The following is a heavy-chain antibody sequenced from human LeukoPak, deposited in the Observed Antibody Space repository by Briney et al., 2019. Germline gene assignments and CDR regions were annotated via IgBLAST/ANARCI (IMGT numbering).Heavy chain of an antibody. CDR2: IKSRADGGTA. V-gene: IGHV3-15*01. Sequence: KAGGSLRLSCVASEFTLSTAWMSWVRQAPGKGLEWVGRIKSRADGGTADYAAPVKGRFTISRDDSKETLYLQMDSLKTEDTAVYYCTTDPRFVLTAYVDYWGPGTLVTVSS. J-gene: IGHJ4*02. CDR1: EFTLSTAW. CDR3: TTDPRFVLTAYVDY. D-gene: IGHD2-21*02.